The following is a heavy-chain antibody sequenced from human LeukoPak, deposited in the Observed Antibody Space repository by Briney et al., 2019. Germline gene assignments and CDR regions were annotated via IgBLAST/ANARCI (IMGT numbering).Heavy chain of an antibody. CDR2: ISSNGGST. D-gene: IGHD4-17*01. CDR3: ARSPYGDYYYYYYMDV. J-gene: IGHJ6*03. CDR1: GFTFSSYA. Sequence: GGSLRLSCAASGFTFSSYAMHWVRQAPGKGLEYVSAISSNGGSTYYANSVKGRFTISRDNSKNTLYLQMGSLRAEDMAVYYCARSPYGDYYYYYYMDVWGKGTTVTISS. V-gene: IGHV3-64*01.